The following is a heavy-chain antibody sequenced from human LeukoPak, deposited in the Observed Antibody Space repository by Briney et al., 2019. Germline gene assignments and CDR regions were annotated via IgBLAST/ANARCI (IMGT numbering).Heavy chain of an antibody. CDR3: AKDYQSVSMIVVVITTERGVPDY. V-gene: IGHV3-23*01. CDR2: ISGSAVNT. CDR1: GFTFSSYA. J-gene: IGHJ4*02. Sequence: PGGSLRLSCAASGFTFSSYAMSWVRQAPGKGLEWVAGISGSAVNTYYADSVKGRFTISRDNSKNTLYLQMNSLRAEDTAVYYCAKDYQSVSMIVVVITTERGVPDYWGQGTLVTVSS. D-gene: IGHD3-22*01.